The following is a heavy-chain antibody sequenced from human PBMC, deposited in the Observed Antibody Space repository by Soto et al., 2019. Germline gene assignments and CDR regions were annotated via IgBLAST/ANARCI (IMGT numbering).Heavy chain of an antibody. J-gene: IGHJ6*02. V-gene: IGHV3-23*01. Sequence: GGSLRLSCAASGFTFSSYAMSWVRQAPGKGLEWVSAISGSGGSTYYADSVKGRFTISRDNSKNTLYLQMNSLRAEDTAVYYCAKTLGVPPYYYGMDVWGQGTTVTVSS. D-gene: IGHD7-27*01. CDR2: ISGSGGST. CDR1: GFTFSSYA. CDR3: AKTLGVPPYYYGMDV.